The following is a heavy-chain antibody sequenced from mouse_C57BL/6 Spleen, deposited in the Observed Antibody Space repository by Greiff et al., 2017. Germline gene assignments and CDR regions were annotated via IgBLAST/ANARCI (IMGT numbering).Heavy chain of an antibody. J-gene: IGHJ4*01. D-gene: IGHD1-1*01. CDR1: GYTFTSYW. CDR3: ARYGSSHYYARDY. V-gene: IGHV1-69*01. CDR2: IDPSDSYT. Sequence: VQLQQPGAELVMPGASVKLSCKASGYTFTSYWMHWVKQRPGQGLEWIGEIDPSDSYTNYNQKFKGKSTLTVDKSSSTAYMQLSSLTSEDSAVYYCARYGSSHYYARDYWGQGTSVTVAS.